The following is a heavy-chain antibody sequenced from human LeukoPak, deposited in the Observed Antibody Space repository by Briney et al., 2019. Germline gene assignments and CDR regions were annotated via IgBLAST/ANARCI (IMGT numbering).Heavy chain of an antibody. CDR1: GFTFSSYS. CDR3: AREQGSWWVGGGGFDY. V-gene: IGHV3-21*01. Sequence: PGGSLRLSCAASGFTFSSYSMNWVRQAPGKGLEWVSSISSSSSYIYYADSVKGRFTISRDNAKNSLYLQMNSLRAEDTAVYYCAREQGSWWVGGGGFDYWGQGTLVTVSS. J-gene: IGHJ4*02. D-gene: IGHD3-10*01. CDR2: ISSSSSYI.